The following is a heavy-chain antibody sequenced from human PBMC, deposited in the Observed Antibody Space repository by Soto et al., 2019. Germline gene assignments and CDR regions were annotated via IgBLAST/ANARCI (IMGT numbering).Heavy chain of an antibody. J-gene: IGHJ5*02. CDR3: ARVRSMVNSFNWFDP. D-gene: IGHD3-10*01. Sequence: TLSLTWTVSGGSISNGDYWSWIRQPPGKGLEWIGYIYYTGSTYYNPSLRSRVTISVDTSKNQFSLKLSSVTAADTAVYYCARVRSMVNSFNWFDPWGQGTLVTVSS. V-gene: IGHV4-30-4*01. CDR1: GGSISNGDY. CDR2: IYYTGST.